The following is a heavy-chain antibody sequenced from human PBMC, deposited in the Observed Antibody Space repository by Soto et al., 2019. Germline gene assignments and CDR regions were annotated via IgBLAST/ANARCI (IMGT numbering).Heavy chain of an antibody. CDR1: GFTVSSNY. D-gene: IGHD4-17*01. CDR2: IYSGGST. V-gene: IGHV3-66*04. J-gene: IGHJ3*02. Sequence: GGSLRLSCAASGFTVSSNYMSWVRQAPGKGLEWVSVIYSGGSTYYADSVKGRFTISGDNSKNTLYLQMNSLRAEDTAVYYCARPYGDYYAFDIWGQGTMVTVSS. CDR3: ARPYGDYYAFDI.